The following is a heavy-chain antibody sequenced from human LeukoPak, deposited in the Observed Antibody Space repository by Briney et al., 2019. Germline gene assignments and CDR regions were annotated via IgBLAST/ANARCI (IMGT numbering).Heavy chain of an antibody. J-gene: IGHJ6*02. CDR2: INSNGDST. D-gene: IGHD1-26*01. CDR3: VKDRWSGSHNYYYDLDV. CDR1: GFTFSTYA. Sequence: GGSLRLSCSASGFTFSTYAMHWVRQAPGKGLEYVSIINSNGDSTYYADSVKGRFTIFRDNSENTLYLQMSSLRAEDTAVYYCVKDRWSGSHNYYYDLDVWGQGTTVTVSS. V-gene: IGHV3-64D*06.